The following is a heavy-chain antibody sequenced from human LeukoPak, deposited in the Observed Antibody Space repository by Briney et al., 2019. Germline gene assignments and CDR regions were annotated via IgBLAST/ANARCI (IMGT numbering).Heavy chain of an antibody. D-gene: IGHD3-10*01. CDR2: ISPGGNII. CDR1: GFTFSDYY. Sequence: GGSLRLSCAASGFTFSDYYMTWIRQAPGKGLEWLSYISPGGNIIHYADSVKGRFTISRDNAKNSLSLQMTTLRAEDTAVYYCARLVNYFGSEIRFAPWAQGTIVTVSS. J-gene: IGHJ5*02. V-gene: IGHV3-11*01. CDR3: ARLVNYFGSEIRFAP.